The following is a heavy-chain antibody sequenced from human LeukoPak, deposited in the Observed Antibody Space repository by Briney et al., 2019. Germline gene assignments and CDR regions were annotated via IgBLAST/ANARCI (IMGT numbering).Heavy chain of an antibody. J-gene: IGHJ6*03. Sequence: SETLSLTCTVPGGSISSHYWSWIRQPPGKGLEWIGYIYYSGSTNYNPSLKSRVTISVDTSKNQFSLKLSSVTAADTAVYYCARARRVVITSRYYYYYMDVWGKGTTVTVSS. CDR2: IYYSGST. D-gene: IGHD3-22*01. CDR1: GGSISSHY. V-gene: IGHV4-59*11. CDR3: ARARRVVITSRYYYYYMDV.